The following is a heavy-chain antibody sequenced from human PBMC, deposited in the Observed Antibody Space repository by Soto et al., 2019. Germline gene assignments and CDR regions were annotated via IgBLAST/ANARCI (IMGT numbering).Heavy chain of an antibody. V-gene: IGHV4-31*03. CDR1: GGSISIGGYY. CDR2: IYYSGST. J-gene: IGHJ5*02. D-gene: IGHD3-3*01. CDR3: ARSGKDENNWFDP. Sequence: PSETLSLTCTVSGGSISIGGYYLSWIRQHPGKGLEWIGYIYYSGSTYYNPSLKSRVTISVETSKNKFSLKLSYVTAADTAVYYCARSGKDENNWFDPWGQGTLVTVSS.